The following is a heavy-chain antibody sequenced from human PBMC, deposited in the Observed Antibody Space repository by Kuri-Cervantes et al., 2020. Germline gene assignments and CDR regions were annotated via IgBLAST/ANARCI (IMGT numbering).Heavy chain of an antibody. Sequence: GESLKISCAASGFTVSSNYMSWVRQAPGKGLEWVAVISYDGSNKYYADSVKGRFTISRDNSKNTLYLQMNSLRAEDTAVYYCARGAQITFGGVTPHYWGQGTLVTVSS. V-gene: IGHV3-30-3*01. CDR1: GFTVSSNY. J-gene: IGHJ4*02. CDR3: ARGAQITFGGVTPHY. CDR2: ISYDGSNK. D-gene: IGHD3-16*01.